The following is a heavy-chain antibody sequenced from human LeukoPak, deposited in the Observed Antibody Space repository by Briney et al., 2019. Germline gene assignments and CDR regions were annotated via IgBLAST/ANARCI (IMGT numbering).Heavy chain of an antibody. CDR2: IYYSGST. Sequence: SETLSLTCTVSGGSISSYYWSWIRQPPGKGLEWIGSIYYSGSTYYNPSLKSRVTISVDTSKKQFSLKLSSVTAVDTAVYHCAGGPSLFDYWGQGTLVTVSS. V-gene: IGHV4-59*01. CDR3: AGGPSLFDY. J-gene: IGHJ4*02. CDR1: GGSISSYY.